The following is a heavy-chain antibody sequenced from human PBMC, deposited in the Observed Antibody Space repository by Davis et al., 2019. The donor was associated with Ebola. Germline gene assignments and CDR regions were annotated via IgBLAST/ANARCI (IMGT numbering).Heavy chain of an antibody. V-gene: IGHV3-74*01. Sequence: PGGSLRLSCAASGFTFGNYWMHWARQGPGKGLVWVSRINTDGRNTTYADSVKGRFTISRDNAKNTLYLQMNSLGAEDTAVYYCARGGSYHMDVWGKGTTVTVSS. CDR2: INTDGRNT. D-gene: IGHD1-26*01. CDR1: GFTFGNYW. CDR3: ARGGSYHMDV. J-gene: IGHJ6*03.